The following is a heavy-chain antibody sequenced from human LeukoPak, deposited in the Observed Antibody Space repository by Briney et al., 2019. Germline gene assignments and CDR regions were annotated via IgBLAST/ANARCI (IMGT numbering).Heavy chain of an antibody. V-gene: IGHV3-21*01. Sequence: PGGSLRLSCAASGFTFSSYGMGWVRQAPGKGLEWVSSISSSSFYIYYADSVKGRFTISRDNAENSLYLQMNSLRAEDTALYYCARAVGTDYGGQNDYWGQGTLVTVAS. CDR3: ARAVGTDYGGQNDY. D-gene: IGHD4-23*01. CDR1: GFTFSSYG. J-gene: IGHJ4*02. CDR2: ISSSSFYI.